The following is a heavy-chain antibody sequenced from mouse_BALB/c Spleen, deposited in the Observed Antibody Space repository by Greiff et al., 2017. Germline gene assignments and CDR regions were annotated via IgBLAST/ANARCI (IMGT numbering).Heavy chain of an antibody. Sequence: QVQLQQSGPGLVAPSQSLSITCTVSGFSLTSYGVHWVRQPPGKGLEWLGVIWAGGSTNYNSALMSRLSISKDNSKSQVFLKMNSLQTDDTAMYYCARSYGEGYYYAMDYWGQGTSVTVSS. CDR3: ARSYGEGYYYAMDY. V-gene: IGHV2-9*02. CDR1: GFSLTSYG. D-gene: IGHD2-12*01. J-gene: IGHJ4*01. CDR2: IWAGGST.